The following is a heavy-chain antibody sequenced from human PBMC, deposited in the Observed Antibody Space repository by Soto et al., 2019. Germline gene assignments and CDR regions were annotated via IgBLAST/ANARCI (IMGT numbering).Heavy chain of an antibody. CDR3: ARDRGGGDRRLYYFDY. V-gene: IGHV4-61*01. Sequence: SETLSLTCTVSGGSVSSGSYYWSWIRQPPGKGLEWIGYIYYSGSTNYNPSLKSRVTISVDTSKNQFSLKLSSVTAADTAVYYCARDRGGGDRRLYYFDYWGQGTLVTVSS. CDR2: IYYSGST. D-gene: IGHD2-21*02. CDR1: GGSVSSGSYY. J-gene: IGHJ4*02.